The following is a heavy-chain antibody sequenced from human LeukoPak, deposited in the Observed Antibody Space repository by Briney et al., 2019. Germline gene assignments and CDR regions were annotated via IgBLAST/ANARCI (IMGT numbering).Heavy chain of an antibody. J-gene: IGHJ6*02. CDR2: IYPGDSDT. D-gene: IGHD6-19*01. V-gene: IGHV5-51*01. CDR3: ARLAYGAATVAPYGMDV. Sequence: PGESLKISCKGSGYSFTSYWIGWVRQMPGKGLEWMGIIYPGDSDTRYSPSFQGQVTISIDKSISTAYLQWSGLKASDTAIYYCARLAYGAATVAPYGMDVWGQGTTVTVS. CDR1: GYSFTSYW.